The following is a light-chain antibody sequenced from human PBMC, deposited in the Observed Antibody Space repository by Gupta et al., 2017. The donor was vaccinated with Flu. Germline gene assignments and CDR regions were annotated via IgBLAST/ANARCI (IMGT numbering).Light chain of an antibody. CDR1: SSDVGSYNR. J-gene: IGLJ3*02. CDR2: EVS. CDR3: SSFTSSNTWV. Sequence: QSALTQPASVSGSPGQSITISCTGTSSDVGSYNRVSWYQQAPGTAPKLMISEVSNRPSGVPDRLSGSKSCNTASLTISGLQAEDEANYYCSSFTSSNTWVFGGGTKLTVL. V-gene: IGLV2-18*02.